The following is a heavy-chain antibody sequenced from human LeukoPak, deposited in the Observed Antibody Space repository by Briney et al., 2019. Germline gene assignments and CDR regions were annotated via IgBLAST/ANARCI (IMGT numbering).Heavy chain of an antibody. CDR2: IYHSGST. CDR3: ARKNRTMSYDY. J-gene: IGHJ4*02. CDR1: GGSISSSSYY. D-gene: IGHD3-22*01. V-gene: IGHV4-39*01. Sequence: PSETLSLTCTVSGGSISSSSYYWGWIRQPPGKGLEWIGSIYHSGSTYYNPSLKSLVTISVGTSENQFSLKLSSVTAADTAVYYCARKNRTMSYDYWGQGTLVTVSS.